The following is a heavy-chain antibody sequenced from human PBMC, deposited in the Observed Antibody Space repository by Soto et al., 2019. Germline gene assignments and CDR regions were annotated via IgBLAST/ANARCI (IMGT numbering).Heavy chain of an antibody. CDR1: GFTFSSYA. D-gene: IGHD6-19*01. Sequence: GGSLRLSCAASGFTFSSYAMSWVRQAPGKGLEWVSAISGSGGSTYYADSVKGRFTFSRDNSKNTLYLQMNSLRAEDTAVYYCAKVKSSSYYYGMDVWGQGTTVTVSS. CDR2: ISGSGGST. J-gene: IGHJ6*02. V-gene: IGHV3-23*01. CDR3: AKVKSSSYYYGMDV.